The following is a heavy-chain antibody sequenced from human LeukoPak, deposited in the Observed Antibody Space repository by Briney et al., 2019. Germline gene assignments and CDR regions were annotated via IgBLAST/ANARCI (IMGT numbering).Heavy chain of an antibody. CDR1: GGSFSGYY. V-gene: IGHV4-34*01. J-gene: IGHJ6*03. CDR2: INHSGST. CDR3: ARLGKSFYYYYMDV. D-gene: IGHD1-26*01. Sequence: SETLSLTCAVYGGSFSGYYWSWIRQPPGKGLEWIGEINHSGSTNYNPSLKSRVTISVDTSKNQFSLKLSSVTAADTAVYYCARLGKSFYYYYMDVRGKGTTVTVSS.